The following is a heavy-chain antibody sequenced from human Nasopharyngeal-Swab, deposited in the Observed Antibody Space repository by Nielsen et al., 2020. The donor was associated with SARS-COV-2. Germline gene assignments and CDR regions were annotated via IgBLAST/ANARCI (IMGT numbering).Heavy chain of an antibody. CDR1: GGSISSGGYY. Sequence: SETLSLTCTVSGGSISSGGYYWSWISQHPGKGLEWIGYIYYSGSTYYNPSLKSRVTISVDTPKNQFSLKLSSVTAADTAVYYCARARITMIVVVNAFDIWGQVTMVTVSS. CDR3: ARARITMIVVVNAFDI. CDR2: IYYSGST. V-gene: IGHV4-31*03. J-gene: IGHJ3*02. D-gene: IGHD3-22*01.